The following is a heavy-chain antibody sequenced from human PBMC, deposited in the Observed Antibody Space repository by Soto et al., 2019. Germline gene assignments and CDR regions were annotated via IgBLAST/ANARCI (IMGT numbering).Heavy chain of an antibody. CDR3: AKDYSGLWCRGIDF. D-gene: IGHD6-19*01. J-gene: IGHJ4*02. V-gene: IGHV3-23*01. Sequence: PGGSLRLSCAASGFTFTNYSITWVRRAAWKGLEWVSGISDAGERANYADSVRGRFTVSRDNSKNILYLQMNTLRVEDTAVYYCAKDYSGLWCRGIDFLGQGTLLAVSS. CDR1: GFTFTNYS. CDR2: ISDAGERA.